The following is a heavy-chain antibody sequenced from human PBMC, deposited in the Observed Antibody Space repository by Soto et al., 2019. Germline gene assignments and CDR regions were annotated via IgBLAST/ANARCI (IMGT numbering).Heavy chain of an antibody. CDR1: GGTFSNYA. CDR3: ARDLLGFGYTYVDV. Sequence: QVQLVQSGAEVKKPGSSVKVSCKAAGGTFSNYALISWVRQAPGQGLEWMGGIIPIDATVNYAQKFQGRIXXTADDSTTTAYMDLGSLKSEDTAVYYCARDLLGFGYTYVDVWGQGTTVTVSS. J-gene: IGHJ6*01. CDR2: IIPIDATV. V-gene: IGHV1-69*12. D-gene: IGHD6-25*01.